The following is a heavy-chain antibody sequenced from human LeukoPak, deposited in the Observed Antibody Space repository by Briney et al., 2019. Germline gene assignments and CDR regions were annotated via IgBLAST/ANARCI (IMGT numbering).Heavy chain of an antibody. Sequence: GGSLRLSCAASGFTFSNSAMSWVRQAPGKGLEWVSTLSGSGITTYYADSVKGRFTISRDNSKNTLYLQMNSLRAEDTAVYYCTKDPNGDYVGAFDPWGQGTLVTVSS. CDR2: LSGSGITT. CDR1: GFTFSNSA. V-gene: IGHV3-23*01. J-gene: IGHJ5*02. CDR3: TKDPNGDYVGAFDP. D-gene: IGHD4-17*01.